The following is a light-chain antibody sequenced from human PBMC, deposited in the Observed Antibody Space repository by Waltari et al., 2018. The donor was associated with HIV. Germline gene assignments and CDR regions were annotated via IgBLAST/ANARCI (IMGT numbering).Light chain of an antibody. Sequence: QSVLTQPPSASGAPGQGVTIYCPGSRSNYGSNPVRWYHQLPGTAPKLLIFTNSQRPSGVPDRFSGSKSGSSASLAISGLQSEDESQYFCAAWDDTLKGFIFGGGTQLTVL. CDR3: AAWDDTLKGFI. J-gene: IGLJ2*01. CDR2: TNS. V-gene: IGLV1-44*01. CDR1: RSNYGSNP.